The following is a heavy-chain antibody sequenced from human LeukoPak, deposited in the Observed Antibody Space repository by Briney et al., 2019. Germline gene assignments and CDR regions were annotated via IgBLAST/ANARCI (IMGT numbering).Heavy chain of an antibody. J-gene: IGHJ4*02. V-gene: IGHV4-34*01. CDR2: INDSGST. D-gene: IGHD3-3*01. CDR1: GGSFSGYY. Sequence: PLETLSLTSAVFGGSFSGYYRSWIRQPPGKGLEWSGEINDSGSTNYNPSLKSRVTISIDTSKNQFFLRLSSVTAADTAVYYCAGSGYPFEYWGQGTLVTVSS. CDR3: AGSGYPFEY.